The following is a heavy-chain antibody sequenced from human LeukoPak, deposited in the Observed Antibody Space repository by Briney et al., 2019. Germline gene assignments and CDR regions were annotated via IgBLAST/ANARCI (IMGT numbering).Heavy chain of an antibody. CDR2: IYTSGST. J-gene: IGHJ4*02. D-gene: IGHD2-21*02. V-gene: IGHV4-4*07. CDR1: GGSISSYY. CDR3: ARVAYCGGDCYSLDY. Sequence: SSETLSLTCTVSGGSISSYYWSWIRQPAGKGLEWIGRIYTSGSTNYNPSLKSRVTMSVDTSKNQFSLKLSSVTAADTAVYYCARVAYCGGDCYSLDYWGQGTLVTVSP.